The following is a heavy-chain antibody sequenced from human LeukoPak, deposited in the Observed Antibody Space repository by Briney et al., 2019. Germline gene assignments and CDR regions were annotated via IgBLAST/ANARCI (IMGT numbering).Heavy chain of an antibody. J-gene: IGHJ4*02. D-gene: IGHD4-17*01. CDR1: GFTFSSYE. Sequence: GGSLRLSCAASGFTFSSYEMNWVRQAPGKGLEWVSYISSSGSTIYYADSLKGRFIISRDISKNTVFLQMNSLRDEDTAVYHCARLNFGDDYWGQGALVTVSS. CDR2: ISSSGSTI. V-gene: IGHV3-48*03. CDR3: ARLNFGDDY.